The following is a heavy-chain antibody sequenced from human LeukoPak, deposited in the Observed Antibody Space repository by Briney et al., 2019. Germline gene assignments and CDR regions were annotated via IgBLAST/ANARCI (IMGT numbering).Heavy chain of an antibody. CDR1: GGTFSSYA. CDR2: IIPIFGTA. J-gene: IGHJ1*01. D-gene: IGHD3-22*01. CDR3: ARAGYYYDSSGYYFQH. Sequence: SVKVSCKASGGTFSSYAISWVRQAPGQGLEWMGGIIPIFGTANYAQKFQGRVTITTDESTSTAYMELSSLRSEDTAVYYCARAGYYYDSSGYYFQHWGQGTLVTVSS. V-gene: IGHV1-69*05.